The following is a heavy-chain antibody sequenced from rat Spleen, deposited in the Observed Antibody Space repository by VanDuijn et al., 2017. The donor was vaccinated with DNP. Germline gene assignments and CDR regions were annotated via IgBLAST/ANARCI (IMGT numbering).Heavy chain of an antibody. CDR1: GFSLTSYH. Sequence: VQLKESGPGLVQPSQTLSLTCTVSGFSLTSYHVSWIRQAPGKGLEWVATINPDGSSTNYPDTVKGRFVISKDNAKNSGYLQMNSLRSEDTAMYYCTRTTTEVPFDYWGQGVMVTVSS. CDR3: TRTTTEVPFDY. D-gene: IGHD1-11*01. V-gene: IGHV5S47*01. CDR2: INPDGSST. J-gene: IGHJ2*01.